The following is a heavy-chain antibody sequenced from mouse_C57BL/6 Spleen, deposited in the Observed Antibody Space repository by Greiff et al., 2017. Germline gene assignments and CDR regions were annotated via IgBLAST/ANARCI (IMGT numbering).Heavy chain of an antibody. CDR1: GYTFTSYW. J-gene: IGHJ4*01. CDR2: IHPKSGST. CDR3: TRSDGGAMEY. Sequence: QVQLQQPGAVLVKPGASVKLSCKASGYTFTSYWMHWVKQRPGQGLEWIGVIHPKSGSTNYNEKFKSKAKLTVDKSSSTAYMELSSLTSEDSAVYYCTRSDGGAMEYWGQGTSVTVAS. V-gene: IGHV1-64*01.